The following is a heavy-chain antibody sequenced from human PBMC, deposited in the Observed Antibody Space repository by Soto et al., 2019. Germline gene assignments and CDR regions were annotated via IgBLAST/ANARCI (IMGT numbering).Heavy chain of an antibody. CDR1: GYSISSGYY. D-gene: IGHD2-15*01. CDR2: IYHSGST. Sequence: NPSETLSLTCAVSGYSISSGYYWGWIRQPPGKGLEWIGSIYHSGSTYYNPSLKSRVTISVDTSKNQFSLKLSSVTAADTAVYYCARDPPGWTGYYYYGMDVWGQGTTVTVSS. V-gene: IGHV4-38-2*02. J-gene: IGHJ6*02. CDR3: ARDPPGWTGYYYYGMDV.